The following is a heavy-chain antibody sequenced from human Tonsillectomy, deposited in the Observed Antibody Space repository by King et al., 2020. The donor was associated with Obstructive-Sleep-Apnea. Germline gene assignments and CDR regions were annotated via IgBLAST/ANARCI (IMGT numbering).Heavy chain of an antibody. CDR3: AKDRAPLYGSGSYGLDP. CDR1: GFTFDDYA. D-gene: IGHD3-10*01. J-gene: IGHJ5*02. V-gene: IGHV3-9*01. Sequence: VQLVESGGGLVQPGRSLRLSCAASGFTFDDYAMHWVRQAPGKGLEWVSGISWNSGTIGYADSVKGRVTISRDNAKNSLYLQMNSLRAEDTALYYCAKDRAPLYGSGSYGLDPWGQGTLVTVSS. CDR2: ISWNSGTI.